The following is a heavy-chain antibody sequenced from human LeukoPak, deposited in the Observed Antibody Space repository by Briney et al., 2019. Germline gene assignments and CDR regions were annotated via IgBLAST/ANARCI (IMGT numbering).Heavy chain of an antibody. J-gene: IGHJ4*02. V-gene: IGHV1-46*01. D-gene: IGHD4-23*01. CDR3: ARPPYGANSLYYFDY. Sequence: HWVRQAXGQGLEWMGIINPSGGSTSYAQKFHGRVTMTRDTSTSTVYMELSSLRSGDTAVYYCARPPYGANSLYYFDYWGQGTLVTVSS. CDR2: INPSGGST.